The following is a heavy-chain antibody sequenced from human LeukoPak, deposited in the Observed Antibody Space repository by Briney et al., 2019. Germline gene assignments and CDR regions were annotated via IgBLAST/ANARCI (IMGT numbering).Heavy chain of an antibody. CDR1: GYTFTGYY. Sequence: ASVKVSCKASGYTFTGYYMHWVRQAPGQGLEWMGWINPNSGGTNYAQKFQGRVTMTRDTSISTAYMELGRLRSDDTAVYYCARDRVPGYSSGWYNYWGQGTLVTVSS. CDR3: ARDRVPGYSSGWYNY. CDR2: INPNSGGT. J-gene: IGHJ4*02. D-gene: IGHD6-19*01. V-gene: IGHV1-2*02.